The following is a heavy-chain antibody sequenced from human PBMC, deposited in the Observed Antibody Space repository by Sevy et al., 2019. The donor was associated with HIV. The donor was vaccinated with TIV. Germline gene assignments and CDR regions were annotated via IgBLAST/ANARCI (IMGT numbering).Heavy chain of an antibody. CDR1: GFSISSGYY. Sequence: SETLSLTCTVSGFSISSGYYWGWIRQSPEKGLEWIGNIYHSGRTYYKPSLKSRVTISVDTSKNQFSLKLISVTAAGTAVYYCARASAGDRLDYYGMDVWGQGTTVTVSS. D-gene: IGHD2-21*02. J-gene: IGHJ6*02. CDR2: IYHSGRT. V-gene: IGHV4-38-2*02. CDR3: ARASAGDRLDYYGMDV.